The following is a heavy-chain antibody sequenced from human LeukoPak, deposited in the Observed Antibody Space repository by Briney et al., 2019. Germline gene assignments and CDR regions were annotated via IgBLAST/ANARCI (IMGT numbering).Heavy chain of an antibody. D-gene: IGHD6-13*01. Sequence: PGGSLRLSCAASGFTFTMFGMNWVRQAPGKGLEWVSYIDARSGIVYYADSVQGRFTISRDDAKDSVSLQMNNLRAEDSAVYYCARDAVHSGTGNTFDIWGQGTMVTVSS. CDR2: IDARSGIV. CDR3: ARDAVHSGTGNTFDI. CDR1: GFTFTMFG. J-gene: IGHJ3*02. V-gene: IGHV3-48*01.